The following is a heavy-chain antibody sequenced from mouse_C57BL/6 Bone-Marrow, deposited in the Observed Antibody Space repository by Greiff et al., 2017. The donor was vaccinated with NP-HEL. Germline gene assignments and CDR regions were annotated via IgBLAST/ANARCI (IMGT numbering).Heavy chain of an antibody. J-gene: IGHJ1*03. D-gene: IGHD2-3*01. Sequence: EVLLVASVGCLVQPGGSLKLSCAASGFTFSDYGMHWVRQAPVKGLEWVAYISSGSSTLYYADTVKGRFTISRDNAKNTLFLQMTSLRSEDTAMYYCAPDGYWYFDVWGTGTTVTVSS. CDR1: GFTFSDYG. CDR3: APDGYWYFDV. V-gene: IGHV5-17*01. CDR2: ISSGSSTL.